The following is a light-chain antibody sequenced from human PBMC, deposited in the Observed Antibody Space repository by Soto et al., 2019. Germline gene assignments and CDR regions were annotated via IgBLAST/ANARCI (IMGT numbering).Light chain of an antibody. J-gene: IGKJ5*01. CDR3: QQRKNWHPIT. V-gene: IGKV1-5*03. Sequence: IQMAHTPSTLSACVGDRVTITCRASQSISSWLAWYQQKPGKAPKLLIYKASSLESGVPSRFSGSGSGTVFTLTIGSLEPEDSAVYYCQQRKNWHPITFGQGTRLEIK. CDR2: KAS. CDR1: QSISSW.